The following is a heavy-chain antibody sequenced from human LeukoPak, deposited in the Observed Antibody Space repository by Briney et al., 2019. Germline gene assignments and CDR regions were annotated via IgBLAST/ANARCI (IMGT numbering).Heavy chain of an antibody. D-gene: IGHD2-15*01. J-gene: IGHJ4*02. CDR1: GATVSSNY. CDR3: AKQLGYCSDGSCYFPY. CDR2: ISNNGGYT. Sequence: PGGSLRLSCAVSGATVSSNYMSWVRQAPGKGLEWVSAISNNGGYTYYADSVQGRFTISRDNSKSTLCLQMNSLRAEDTAVYYCAKQLGYCSDGSCYFPYWGQGTLVTVSS. V-gene: IGHV3-23*01.